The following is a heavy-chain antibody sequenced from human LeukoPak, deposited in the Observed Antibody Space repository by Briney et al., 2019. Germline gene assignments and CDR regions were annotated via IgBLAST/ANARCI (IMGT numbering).Heavy chain of an antibody. V-gene: IGHV4-39*02. CDR1: GGSISSSRYS. J-gene: IGHJ4*02. Sequence: SGTLSLTCTVSGGSISSSRYSWGWNRQPQGMGLEWIVTISYSGPTYYNPSLKSRVTISLDTSKNQFSLKLTSVTAADTAVYYCARDYNCNPDYWGQGTLVTVS. CDR3: ARDYNCNPDY. CDR2: ISYSGPT. D-gene: IGHD1-20*01.